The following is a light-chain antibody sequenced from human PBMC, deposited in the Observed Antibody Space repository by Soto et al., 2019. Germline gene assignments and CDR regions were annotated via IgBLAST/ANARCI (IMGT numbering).Light chain of an antibody. CDR3: QQYNNWPPWT. Sequence: EIVLTHSPATLCVSGCDRAGLXGTASQSVSSNLAWYQQKPGQAPRLLIYGASTRATGIPARFSGSGSGTEFTLTISSLQSEDFAVYYCQQYNNWPPWTFGQGTKVDIK. CDR1: QSVSSN. J-gene: IGKJ1*01. V-gene: IGKV3-15*01. CDR2: GAS.